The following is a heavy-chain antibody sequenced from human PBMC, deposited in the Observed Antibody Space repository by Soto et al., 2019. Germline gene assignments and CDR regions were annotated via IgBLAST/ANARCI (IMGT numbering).Heavy chain of an antibody. D-gene: IGHD6-13*01. CDR2: IWYDENNK. CDR1: GFTFSRYG. Sequence: PWGSLRLSCAASGFTFSRYGMHWVRQAPGKGLEWVALIWYDENNKYYADSVKGRFTISRDNSKNTLFLQMNSLRAEDTAVYYCARGLDSSWSEYYFDYWGQGTLVTVS. CDR3: ARGLDSSWSEYYFDY. V-gene: IGHV3-33*01. J-gene: IGHJ4*02.